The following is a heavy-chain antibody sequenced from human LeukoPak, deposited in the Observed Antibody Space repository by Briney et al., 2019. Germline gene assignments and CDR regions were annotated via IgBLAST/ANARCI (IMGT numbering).Heavy chain of an antibody. CDR2: SGSTI. CDR1: GFIFSNYA. V-gene: IGHV3-23*05. CDR3: ARGPIVGATPFDY. Sequence: GGSLRLSCAASGFIFSNYAMTWVRQAPGKGLEWVSSSGSTIDYADSVKGRFTISRDNSKNTLYLQMNRLRAEDTAVYYCARGPIVGATPFDYWGQGTLVTVSS. D-gene: IGHD1-26*01. J-gene: IGHJ4*02.